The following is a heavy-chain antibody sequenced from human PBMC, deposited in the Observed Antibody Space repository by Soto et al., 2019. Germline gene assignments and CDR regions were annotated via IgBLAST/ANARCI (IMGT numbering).Heavy chain of an antibody. Sequence: EVQLLESGGDLAQPGGSLRLICAASGFTFSNYAMTWVRQSPGKGLEWVSTITSAGSTFYGDTVKGRFTISRDNSKSTLYLQMNSLGAEATAVYYCAKTDKFHSQSSGRANRFDSWGQGTLVTVSS. D-gene: IGHD3-22*01. CDR3: AKTDKFHSQSSGRANRFDS. CDR1: GFTFSNYA. CDR2: ITSAGST. J-gene: IGHJ4*02. V-gene: IGHV3-23*01.